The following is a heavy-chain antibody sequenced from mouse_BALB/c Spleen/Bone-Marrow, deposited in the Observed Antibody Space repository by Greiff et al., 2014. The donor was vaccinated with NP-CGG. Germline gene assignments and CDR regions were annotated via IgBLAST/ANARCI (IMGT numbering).Heavy chain of an antibody. Sequence: VQLQQSGPELVKPGASVKISCKASGYSFTGYYVHWVKQSHVKSLEWIGRINPYNGATNYNQNFTDKASLTVDESSSTAYMEFHSLTSEDSAVYYCARSRITTDFTYWGQGTLVTVST. CDR2: INPYNGAT. CDR3: ARSRITTDFTY. CDR1: GYSFTGYY. V-gene: IGHV1-31*01. J-gene: IGHJ3*01. D-gene: IGHD1-2*01.